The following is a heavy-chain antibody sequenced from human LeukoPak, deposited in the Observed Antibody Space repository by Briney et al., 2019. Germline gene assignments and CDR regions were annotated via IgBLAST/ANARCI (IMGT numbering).Heavy chain of an antibody. CDR3: ARFGPTVTAHYYYYYMDV. J-gene: IGHJ6*03. D-gene: IGHD4-17*01. CDR2: ISAYNGNT. Sequence: GASVKVSCKASGYTFTSYGISWVRQAPGQGLEWMGWISAYNGNTNYAQKLQGRVTMTTDTSTSTAYMELRSLRSDDTAVYYCARFGPTVTAHYYYYYMDVWGKGTTVTVSS. V-gene: IGHV1-18*01. CDR1: GYTFTSYG.